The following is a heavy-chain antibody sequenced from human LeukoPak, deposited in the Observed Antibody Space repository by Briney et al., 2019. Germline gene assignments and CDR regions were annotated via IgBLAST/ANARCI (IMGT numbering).Heavy chain of an antibody. D-gene: IGHD3-10*01. CDR2: IRNKAYGGTT. Sequence: GGSLRLSCIASGFTFGDYAMSWVRQAPGKGLEWVGFIRNKAYGGTTEYAASVKDRFTISRDDSKSIAYLQMNSLKTEDTAVHYCTREYYYGSGSYDYWGQGTLVTVSS. CDR3: TREYYYGSGSYDY. CDR1: GFTFGDYA. J-gene: IGHJ4*02. V-gene: IGHV3-49*04.